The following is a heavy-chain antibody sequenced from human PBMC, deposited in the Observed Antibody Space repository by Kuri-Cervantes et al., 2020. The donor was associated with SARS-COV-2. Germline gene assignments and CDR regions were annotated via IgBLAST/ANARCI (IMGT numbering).Heavy chain of an antibody. D-gene: IGHD1-1*01. CDR2: ISAYNGNT. CDR1: GYTFTSYG. Sequence: ASVKVSCKASGYTFTSYGISWVRQAPGQGLEWMGWISAYNGNTNYAQKLQGRVTMTTDTSTSIAYMELRSLRSDDTAVYYCARASTTGTTVDYWGQGTLVTVSS. V-gene: IGHV1-18*01. CDR3: ARASTTGTTVDY. J-gene: IGHJ4*02.